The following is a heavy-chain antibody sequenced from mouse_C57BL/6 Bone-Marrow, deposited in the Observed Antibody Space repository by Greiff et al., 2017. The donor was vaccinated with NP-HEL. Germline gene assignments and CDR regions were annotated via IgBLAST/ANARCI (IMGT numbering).Heavy chain of an antibody. CDR3: ARGGIWYFDV. CDR1: GYTFTSYG. Sequence: QVQLKQSGAELARPGASVKLSCKASGYTFTSYGISWVKQRTGQGLEWIGEIYPRSGNTYYNEKFKGKATLTADKSSSTAYMELRSLTSEDSAVYFCARGGIWYFDVWGTGTTVTVSS. CDR2: IYPRSGNT. V-gene: IGHV1-81*01. J-gene: IGHJ1*03.